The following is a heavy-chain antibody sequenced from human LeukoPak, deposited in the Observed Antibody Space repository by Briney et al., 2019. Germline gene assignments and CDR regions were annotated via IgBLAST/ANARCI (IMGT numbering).Heavy chain of an antibody. CDR2: INPSGGST. CDR3: ARSGSYYYFDY. J-gene: IGHJ4*02. V-gene: IGHV1-46*01. Sequence: ASVKVSCKASGYTFTSYYMHWVGQAPGQGLEWMGIINPSGGSTSYAQKFQGRVTMTRDMSTSTVYMELSSLRSEDTAVYYCARSGSYYYFDYWGQGTLVTVSS. CDR1: GYTFTSYY. D-gene: IGHD1-26*01.